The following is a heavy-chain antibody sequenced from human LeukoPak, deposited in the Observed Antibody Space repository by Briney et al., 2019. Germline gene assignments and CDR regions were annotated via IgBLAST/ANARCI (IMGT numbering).Heavy chain of an antibody. CDR3: ARDPPYYDSSGYYYDY. V-gene: IGHV3-21*01. CDR1: AFTFSTYS. D-gene: IGHD3-22*01. Sequence: GGSLRLSCAASAFTFSTYSMNWVRQAPGKGLEWVSSISGSSIYIYYADSVKGRFTISRDNAKNSLYLQMNSLRAEDTAVYYCARDPPYYDSSGYYYDYWGQGTLVTVSS. J-gene: IGHJ4*02. CDR2: ISGSSIYI.